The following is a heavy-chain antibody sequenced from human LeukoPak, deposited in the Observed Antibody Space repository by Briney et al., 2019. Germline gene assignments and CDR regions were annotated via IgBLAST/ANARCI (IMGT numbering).Heavy chain of an antibody. CDR3: ARAIGDFVRYGVDV. J-gene: IGHJ6*02. CDR1: GFTFSSYE. V-gene: IGHV3-48*03. Sequence: GRTQRLSCAASGFTFSSYEMQWVRQAPGKGLQWVSYISSSGSNIYCADSPKGRFTISRDNAKHSLYLQMNSLRVEDTAVYYCARAIGDFVRYGVDVGGQGTTITVFS. CDR2: ISSSGSNI. D-gene: IGHD4-17*01.